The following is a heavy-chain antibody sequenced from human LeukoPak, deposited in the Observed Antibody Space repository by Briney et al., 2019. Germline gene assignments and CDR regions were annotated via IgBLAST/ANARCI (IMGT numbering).Heavy chain of an antibody. Sequence: ASVKVSCKASGYTFTNYGITWVRQAPGQGLEWMGWISGDNGDTNYAQTFQGRVTMTAETSTSTAYMELRSLRSDDTAVYYCARDGGIAVAEDAFDIWGQGTMVTVSS. D-gene: IGHD6-19*01. CDR3: ARDGGIAVAEDAFDI. J-gene: IGHJ3*02. V-gene: IGHV1-18*01. CDR1: GYTFTNYG. CDR2: ISGDNGDT.